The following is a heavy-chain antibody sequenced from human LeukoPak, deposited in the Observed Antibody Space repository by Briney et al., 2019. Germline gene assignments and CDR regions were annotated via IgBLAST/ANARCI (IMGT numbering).Heavy chain of an antibody. J-gene: IGHJ4*02. V-gene: IGHV3-23*01. Sequence: PGGSLRLSCAASGFIFSSYGMSWVRQAPGEGLEWVSGISGSTYTTYYADSVRGRFTISRDNSRNTLYLQMSSLRAEDTAVYYCAKDALQTSSGRPFDYWGQGTLVTVSS. CDR3: AKDALQTSSGRPFDY. CDR2: ISGSTYTT. D-gene: IGHD6-19*01. CDR1: GFIFSSYG.